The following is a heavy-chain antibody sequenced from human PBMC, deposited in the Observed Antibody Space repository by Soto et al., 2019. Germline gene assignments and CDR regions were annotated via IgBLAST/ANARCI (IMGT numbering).Heavy chain of an antibody. V-gene: IGHV1-69*13. D-gene: IGHD5-12*01. CDR3: ARERHSGYELHAFDI. Sequence: ASVKVSCKASGGTFSSYAISWVRQAPGQGLEWMGGIIPIFGTANYAQKFQGRVTITADESTSTAYMELSSLRSEDTAVYYCARERHSGYELHAFDIWGQGTMVTVSS. CDR1: GGTFSSYA. J-gene: IGHJ3*02. CDR2: IIPIFGTA.